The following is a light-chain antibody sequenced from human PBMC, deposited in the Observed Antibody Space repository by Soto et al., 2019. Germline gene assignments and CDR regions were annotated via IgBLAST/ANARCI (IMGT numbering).Light chain of an antibody. CDR3: SSFERSGTRV. V-gene: IGLV2-14*01. J-gene: IGLJ2*01. CDR1: SSDVGGYSY. Sequence: QSALTQPASVSGSPGQSITISCTGTSSDVGGYSYVSWYQQHPGKAPKLMIYEVSSRPSGVSRRFSGSKSGNTASLTISGLQAEDEADYYCSSFERSGTRVIGGGTQLTVL. CDR2: EVS.